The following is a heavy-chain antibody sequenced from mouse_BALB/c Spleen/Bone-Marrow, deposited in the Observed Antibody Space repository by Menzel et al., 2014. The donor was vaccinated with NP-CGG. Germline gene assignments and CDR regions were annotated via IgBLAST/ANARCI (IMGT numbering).Heavy chain of an antibody. D-gene: IGHD1-1*01. V-gene: IGHV5-6-3*01. Sequence: EGKLMEFGGGLVQPGGPLKLSWAASGFTFSSYGMSWVRQTPDKRLGLVATFNSNGGSTYYPDSVKGRFTISRDNAKNTLYLQMSSLKSEDTAMYYCARDYYGSSYAMDYWGQGTSVTVSS. J-gene: IGHJ4*01. CDR2: FNSNGGST. CDR3: ARDYYGSSYAMDY. CDR1: GFTFSSYG.